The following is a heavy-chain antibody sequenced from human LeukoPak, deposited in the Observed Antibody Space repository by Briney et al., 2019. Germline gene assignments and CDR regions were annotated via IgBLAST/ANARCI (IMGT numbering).Heavy chain of an antibody. D-gene: IGHD2-2*01. Sequence: GGSLRLSCAASGFTFSSYGMSWVRQAPGKGLEWVSAISGSGGSTYYADSVKGRFTISRDNSKNTLYLQMNSLRAEYTAVYYCAKVWGIVVVPAARYFDYWGQGTLVTVSS. V-gene: IGHV3-23*01. CDR3: AKVWGIVVVPAARYFDY. CDR1: GFTFSSYG. J-gene: IGHJ4*02. CDR2: ISGSGGST.